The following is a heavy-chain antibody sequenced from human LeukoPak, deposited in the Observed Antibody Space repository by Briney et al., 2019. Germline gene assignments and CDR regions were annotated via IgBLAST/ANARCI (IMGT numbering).Heavy chain of an antibody. CDR1: GFTVSDNF. Sequence: GGSLILSCAASGFTVSDNFMSWVRQAPGKGLEWVSVIYGGGSTYYADSVKGRFIISRDTSKNTLYLQMNSLRAEDTAVYYCASWPGGWYGEDSWGQGTLVTVSS. CDR2: IYGGGST. V-gene: IGHV3-53*01. CDR3: ASWPGGWYGEDS. J-gene: IGHJ4*02. D-gene: IGHD6-19*01.